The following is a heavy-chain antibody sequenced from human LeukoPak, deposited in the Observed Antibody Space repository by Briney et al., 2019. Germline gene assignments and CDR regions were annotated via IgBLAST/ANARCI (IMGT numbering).Heavy chain of an antibody. D-gene: IGHD2-2*02. CDR1: GFTFSSYA. CDR2: ISYDGSNK. J-gene: IGHJ4*02. Sequence: GGSLRLSCAASGFTFSSYAMHWVRQAPGKGLEWVAVISYDGSNKYYADSVKGRFTISRDNSKNTLYLQMNSLRAEDTAVYYCTTDSYCSSTSCYTLYGMAFDYWGQGTLVTVSS. CDR3: TTDSYCSSTSCYTLYGMAFDY. V-gene: IGHV3-30-3*01.